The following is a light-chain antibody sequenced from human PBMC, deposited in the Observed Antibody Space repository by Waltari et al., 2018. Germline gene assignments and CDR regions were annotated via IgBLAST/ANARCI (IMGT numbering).Light chain of an antibody. J-gene: IGLJ3*02. CDR2: DVT. CDR3: SSYTSRATWV. CDR1: SSDVGVYNY. Sequence: QSALTQPASVSGSPGQSITIPCPGTSSDVGVYNYFSWFHQPPDKAPRLLIFDVTNRPSGVSNRFSGSKSGNTASLTISGLQAEDEADYYCSSYTSRATWVFGGGTRLAVL. V-gene: IGLV2-14*03.